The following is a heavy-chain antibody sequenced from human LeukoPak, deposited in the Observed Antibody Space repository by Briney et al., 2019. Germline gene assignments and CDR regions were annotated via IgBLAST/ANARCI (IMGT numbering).Heavy chain of an antibody. CDR1: GGSISSYY. V-gene: IGHV4-59*12. Sequence: SETLSLTCTVSGGSISSYYWSWIRQPPGKGLEWIGYIYHSGSTYYNPSLKSRVTISVDRSKNQFSLKLSSVTAADTAVYYCARGVPTYCSSTSCYAGTRMDVWGQGTTVTVSS. CDR2: IYHSGST. J-gene: IGHJ6*02. D-gene: IGHD2-2*01. CDR3: ARGVPTYCSSTSCYAGTRMDV.